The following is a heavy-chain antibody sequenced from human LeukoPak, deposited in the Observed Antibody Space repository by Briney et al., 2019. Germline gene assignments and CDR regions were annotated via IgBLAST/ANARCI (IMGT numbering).Heavy chain of an antibody. CDR3: EGTRYYYDSSGYYAPKYYYYGMDV. J-gene: IGHJ6*02. Sequence: SVKVSWKASGGTFSSYAISWVRQAPGQGPEWMGRIIPILGIANYAQKFQGRVTITADKSTSTAYMELSSLRSEDTAVYYCEGTRYYYDSSGYYAPKYYYYGMDVWGQGTTVTVSS. V-gene: IGHV1-69*04. D-gene: IGHD3-22*01. CDR2: IIPILGIA. CDR1: GGTFSSYA.